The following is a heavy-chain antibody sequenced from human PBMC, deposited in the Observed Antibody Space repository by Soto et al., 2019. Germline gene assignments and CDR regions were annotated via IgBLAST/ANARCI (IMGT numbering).Heavy chain of an antibody. J-gene: IGHJ4*02. CDR3: AKARTWEPTQAGDY. CDR1: GFTFSSYG. V-gene: IGHV3-30*18. CDR2: ISYDGSNK. Sequence: QVQLVESGGGVVQPGRSLRLSCAASGFTFSSYGMHWVRQAPGKGLEWVAVISYDGSNKYYADSVKGRFTISRDNSKNTLYLQMNSLRAEDTAVYYCAKARTWEPTQAGDYWGQGTLVTVSS. D-gene: IGHD1-26*01.